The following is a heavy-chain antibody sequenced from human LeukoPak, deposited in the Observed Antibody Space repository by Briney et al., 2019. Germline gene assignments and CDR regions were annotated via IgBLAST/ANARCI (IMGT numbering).Heavy chain of an antibody. CDR3: AREGDPTGSYYNY. J-gene: IGHJ4*02. CDR2: IYHSGST. V-gene: IGHV4-30-2*01. Sequence: PSETLSLTCTVSGGSISSGGYYWSWIRQPPGKGLEWIGYIYHSGSTYYNPSLKSRVTISVDRSKNQFSLKLSSVTAADTAVYYCAREGDPTGSYYNYWGQGILVTVSS. CDR1: GGSISSGGYY. D-gene: IGHD3-10*01.